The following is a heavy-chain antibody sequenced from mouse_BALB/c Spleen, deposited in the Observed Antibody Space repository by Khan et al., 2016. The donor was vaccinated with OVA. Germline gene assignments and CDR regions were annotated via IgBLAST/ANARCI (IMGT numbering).Heavy chain of an antibody. Sequence: EVELVESGGDLVKPGGSLKLSCAASGFTFSNYGMSWVRQTPDKRLEWVAIISTSGSYTYYPDSVKGRFTISRDNAKNTLYRQMSSLKSDDTAIYYCARCLYGSSYDYYAMDYWGQGTSVTVSS. CDR1: GFTFSNYG. CDR3: ARCLYGSSYDYYAMDY. CDR2: ISTSGSYT. V-gene: IGHV5-6*01. J-gene: IGHJ4*01. D-gene: IGHD1-1*01.